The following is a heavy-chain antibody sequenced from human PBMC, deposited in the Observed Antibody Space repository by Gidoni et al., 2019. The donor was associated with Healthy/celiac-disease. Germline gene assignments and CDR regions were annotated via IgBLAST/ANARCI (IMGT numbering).Heavy chain of an antibody. J-gene: IGHJ5*02. V-gene: IGHV3-48*03. CDR1: GFTFSSYE. CDR3: ASLEADGDYPPVDWFDP. Sequence: EVQLVESGGGLVQPGGSLRLSCAASGFTFSSYEMNWVRQAPGKGLEWVSYISSSGSTIYYADSVKGRFTISRDNAKNSLYLQMNSLRAEDTAVYYCASLEADGDYPPVDWFDPWGQGTLVTVSS. D-gene: IGHD4-17*01. CDR2: ISSSGSTI.